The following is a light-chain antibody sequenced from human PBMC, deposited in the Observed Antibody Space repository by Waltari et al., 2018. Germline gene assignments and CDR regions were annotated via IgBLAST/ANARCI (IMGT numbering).Light chain of an antibody. CDR2: DVN. J-gene: IGLJ3*02. V-gene: IGLV2-11*01. Sequence: QSALTQPRSVSGSPGQSVTISCTGTSSDVGGYNYVSWYQQHPGKAPKLMIYDVNKRAYGVPDRVCGSKSSNAASLTIAGRQAEDDADYCCCSYAGSYTWVFGGGTKLTVL. CDR1: SSDVGGYNY. CDR3: CSYAGSYTWV.